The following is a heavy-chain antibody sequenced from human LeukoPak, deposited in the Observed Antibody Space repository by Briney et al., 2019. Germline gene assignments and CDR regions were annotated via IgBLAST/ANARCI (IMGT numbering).Heavy chain of an antibody. CDR1: GGSISSSSYY. Sequence: SETLSLTCTVSGGSISSSSYYWGWIRQPPGKGLEWIGSIYYSGSTYYNPSLKSRVTISVDTSKNQFSLKLSSVTAADTAVYYCARQLPGAAGGTGYWGQGTLVTVSS. V-gene: IGHV4-39*01. CDR3: ARQLPGAAGGTGY. J-gene: IGHJ4*02. CDR2: IYYSGST. D-gene: IGHD6-13*01.